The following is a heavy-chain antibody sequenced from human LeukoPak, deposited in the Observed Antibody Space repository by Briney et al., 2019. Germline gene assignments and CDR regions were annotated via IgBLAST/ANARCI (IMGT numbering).Heavy chain of an antibody. CDR3: ARDKGYCSSTSCYYYGMDV. CDR1: GFTFSSYW. V-gene: IGHV3-7*01. CDR2: IKQDGSEK. D-gene: IGHD2-2*01. J-gene: IGHJ6*02. Sequence: GGSLRLSCAASGFTFSSYWMSWVRQAPGKGLEWVANIKQDGSEKYYVDSVKGRFTISRDNAKNSLYLQMNSLRAEDTAVYYCARDKGYCSSTSCYYYGMDVWGQGTTVTVSS.